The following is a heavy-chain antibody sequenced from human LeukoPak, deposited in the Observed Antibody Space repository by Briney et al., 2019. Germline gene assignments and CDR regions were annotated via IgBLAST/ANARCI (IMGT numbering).Heavy chain of an antibody. J-gene: IGHJ4*02. CDR1: GFTFSSYG. CDR2: ISGSGGST. D-gene: IGHD4-11*01. Sequence: PGGSLRLSCAASGFTFSSYGMSWVRRAPGKGLEWVSAISGSGGSTYYGDSVKGRFTISRDNSKNTLYLQMNSLRAEDTAVYYCANLQWVSIIEPGVDYWGQGTLVTVSS. CDR3: ANLQWVSIIEPGVDY. V-gene: IGHV3-23*01.